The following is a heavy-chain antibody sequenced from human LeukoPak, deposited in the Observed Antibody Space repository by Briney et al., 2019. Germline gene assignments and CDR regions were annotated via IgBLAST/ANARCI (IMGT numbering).Heavy chain of an antibody. CDR2: IYTSGGT. Sequence: PSETLSLTCTVSGDSISSYYWSWIRQPPGKGLEWIGYIYTSGGTNYIPSLKGRVTISIDTSKKQFSLKLSSVTAADSAVYYCARLTRLSTSPDRYYLDYWGQGTLVTVSS. CDR1: GDSISSYY. J-gene: IGHJ4*02. CDR3: ARLTRLSTSPDRYYLDY. D-gene: IGHD6-6*01. V-gene: IGHV4-4*09.